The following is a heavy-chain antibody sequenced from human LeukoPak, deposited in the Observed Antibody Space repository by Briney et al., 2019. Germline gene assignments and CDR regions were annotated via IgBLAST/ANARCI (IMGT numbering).Heavy chain of an antibody. CDR3: ARGSHVERDDF. D-gene: IGHD1-1*01. J-gene: IGHJ4*02. V-gene: IGHV1-18*01. CDR2: ISASNGDT. Sequence: ASVKVSCKASGYTYTNYGITWVRQAPGQGLEWMGWISASNGDTHYSEKFQDRITVTTDTSTGTAYMELRSLVSDDTAVYYCARGSHVERDDFWGQGTLITVSS. CDR1: GYTYTNYG.